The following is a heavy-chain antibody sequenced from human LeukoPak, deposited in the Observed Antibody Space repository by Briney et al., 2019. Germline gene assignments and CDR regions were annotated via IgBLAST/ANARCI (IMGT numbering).Heavy chain of an antibody. J-gene: IGHJ4*02. CDR1: GFTFSSYG. CDR2: IRYDGSNK. Sequence: GGSLRLSCAASGFTFSSYGMHWVRQAPGKGLEWVAFIRYDGSNKYYADSVKGRFTISRDNSKNTLYLQMNSLRAEDTAVYYCAKDLLTYYYDSSGYYLDYWGQGTLVTVSS. D-gene: IGHD3-22*01. V-gene: IGHV3-30*02. CDR3: AKDLLTYYYDSSGYYLDY.